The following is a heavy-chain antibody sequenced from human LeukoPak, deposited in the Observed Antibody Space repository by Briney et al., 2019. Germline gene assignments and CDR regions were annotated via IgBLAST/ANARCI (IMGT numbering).Heavy chain of an antibody. CDR1: GFTFSSYS. J-gene: IGHJ4*02. CDR2: ISSSSNYI. Sequence: GGSLRLSCAASGFTFSSYSMNWVRQAPGKGLEWVSSISSSSNYIYYADSVKGRFTVSRDNAKSSLFLQMNSLRVEDTAVYYCARVTSSYWGQGTLVTVSS. CDR3: ARVTSSY. V-gene: IGHV3-21*01.